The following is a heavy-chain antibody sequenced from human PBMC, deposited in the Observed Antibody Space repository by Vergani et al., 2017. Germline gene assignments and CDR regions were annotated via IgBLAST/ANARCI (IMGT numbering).Heavy chain of an antibody. CDR1: RSIFTYYW. CDR2: IYTGDSDT. V-gene: IGHV5-51*01. Sequence: EVQLVQSGAEIKQPRASLILSSFLSRSIFTYYWIFLLRHMPGKSLYLLVLIYTGDSDTRYSPSFQGQATISADKSISTAYLQWSSLKASDTAMYYCARGLGTGKREYDYWGQGTLVTVSS. D-gene: IGHD3/OR15-3a*01. CDR3: ARGLGTGKREYDY. J-gene: IGHJ4*02.